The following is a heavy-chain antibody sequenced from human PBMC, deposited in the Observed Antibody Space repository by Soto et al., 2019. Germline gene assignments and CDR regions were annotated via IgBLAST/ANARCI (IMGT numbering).Heavy chain of an antibody. J-gene: IGHJ6*02. CDR3: ARARNDSSGYYSYAMDV. CDR2: IGTAGDP. Sequence: EEQLVESGGGLVQPGGSLRLSCVASGFILSGYDMHWVRQATGEGLEWFSAIGTAGDPYYSGSVKGRFTISRGTAENSVYLQMTRQRAGHTAVYYWARARNDSSGYYSYAMDVWGPGNTVTVSS. D-gene: IGHD6-19*01. CDR1: GFILSGYD. V-gene: IGHV3-13*05.